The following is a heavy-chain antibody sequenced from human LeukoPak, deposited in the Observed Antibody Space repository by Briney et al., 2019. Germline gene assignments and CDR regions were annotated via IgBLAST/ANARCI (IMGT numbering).Heavy chain of an antibody. CDR3: AKDPFDYDFWSGFFDY. D-gene: IGHD3-3*01. Sequence: GGSLRLSCAASGFTFDDYAMHWVRQAPGKGLEWVSLISGDGGSIYYADSVKGRFTISRDNSKNSLYLQMNSLRTEDTALYYCAKDPFDYDFWSGFFDYWGQGTLVTVSS. V-gene: IGHV3-43*02. CDR2: ISGDGGSI. J-gene: IGHJ4*02. CDR1: GFTFDDYA.